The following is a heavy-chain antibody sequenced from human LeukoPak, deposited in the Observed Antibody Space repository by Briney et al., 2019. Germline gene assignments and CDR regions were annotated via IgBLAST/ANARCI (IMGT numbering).Heavy chain of an antibody. CDR3: ARGGIMDV. J-gene: IGHJ6*02. D-gene: IGHD1-14*01. CDR2: IHYSGSA. CDR1: GGSITNYY. V-gene: IGHV4-59*01. Sequence: SETLSLTCSVSGGSITNYYWSWIRQPPGKGLEYIGQIHYSGSAKYNPSLQSRVTISVDTSKNQFSLKLNAVTAADTAVYYCARGGIMDVWGQGTTVTVSS.